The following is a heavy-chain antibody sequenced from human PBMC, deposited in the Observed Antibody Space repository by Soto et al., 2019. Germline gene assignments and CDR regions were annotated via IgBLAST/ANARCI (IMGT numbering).Heavy chain of an antibody. CDR3: ARAPPAVGATTYFDY. CDR1: GGSISSSNW. Sequence: QVQLQESGPGLVKPSGTLSLTCAVSGGSISSSNWWSWVRQPPGKGLEWIGEIYHSGSTNYNPSLKSRGTISVDKSKNQFALKLRSVTAADTAVYYCARAPPAVGATTYFDYWGQGTLVTVSS. D-gene: IGHD1-26*01. V-gene: IGHV4-4*02. CDR2: IYHSGST. J-gene: IGHJ4*02.